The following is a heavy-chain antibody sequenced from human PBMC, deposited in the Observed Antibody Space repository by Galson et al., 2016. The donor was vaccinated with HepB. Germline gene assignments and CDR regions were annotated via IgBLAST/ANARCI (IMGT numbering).Heavy chain of an antibody. V-gene: IGHV3-72*01. Sequence: SLRLSCAASGFTFSDHYMDWVRQAPGKGLEWVGRSRNKANSYTTEYAASVKGRFTISRDDSECSLYLQMNSLKTEDTAVYYCARVRAASYFDYWGQGTLVTVSS. CDR2: SRNKANSYTT. CDR3: ARVRAASYFDY. J-gene: IGHJ4*02. D-gene: IGHD2-15*01. CDR1: GFTFSDHY.